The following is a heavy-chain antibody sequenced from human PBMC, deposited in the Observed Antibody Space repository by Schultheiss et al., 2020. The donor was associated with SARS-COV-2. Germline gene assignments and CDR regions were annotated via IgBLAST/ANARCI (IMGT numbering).Heavy chain of an antibody. V-gene: IGHV3-30*18. D-gene: IGHD3-9*01. Sequence: GGSLRLSCAASGFTFSDYYMSWIRQAPGKGLEWVAVISYDGSNKYYADSVKGRFTISRDNSKNTLYLQMNSLRAEDTAVYYCAKDSGDIYDILYYFDYWGQGTLVTVSS. CDR2: ISYDGSNK. CDR1: GFTFSDYY. J-gene: IGHJ4*02. CDR3: AKDSGDIYDILYYFDY.